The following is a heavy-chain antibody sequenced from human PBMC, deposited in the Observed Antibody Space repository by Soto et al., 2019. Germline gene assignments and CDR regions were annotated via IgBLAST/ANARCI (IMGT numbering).Heavy chain of an antibody. CDR1: GGSISSGGYY. D-gene: IGHD3-22*01. CDR2: IYYSGST. J-gene: IGHJ4*02. Sequence: SETLSLTCTVSGGSISSGGYYWSWTRQHPGKGLEWIGYIYYSGSTYYNPSLKSRVTISVDTSKNQFSLKLSSVTAADTAVYYCARENYYDSSGYGYYFDYWGQGTLVTVSS. CDR3: ARENYYDSSGYGYYFDY. V-gene: IGHV4-31*02.